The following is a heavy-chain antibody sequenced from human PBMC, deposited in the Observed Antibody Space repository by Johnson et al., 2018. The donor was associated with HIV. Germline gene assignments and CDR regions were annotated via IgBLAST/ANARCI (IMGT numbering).Heavy chain of an antibody. J-gene: IGHJ3*02. CDR2: ISYDGSNK. V-gene: IGHV3-30*04. CDR1: GFTFSSYA. CDR3: ARENVLFNAFDI. Sequence: QVQLVESGGGVVQPGRSLRLSCAASGFTFSSYAMHWVRQAPGKGLDWVAVISYDGSNKYYADSVKGRFTISRDNSKNTLYLQMNSLRTEDTAVYYCARENVLFNAFDIWGQGTMVTVSS. D-gene: IGHD2/OR15-2a*01.